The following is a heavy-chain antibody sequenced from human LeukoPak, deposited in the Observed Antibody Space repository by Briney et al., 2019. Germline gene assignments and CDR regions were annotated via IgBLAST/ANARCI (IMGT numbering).Heavy chain of an antibody. CDR2: IWYDGSNK. CDR1: GFTFSSYG. CDR3: ARDYGDYVTYFDY. V-gene: IGHV3-33*01. D-gene: IGHD4-17*01. J-gene: IGHJ4*02. Sequence: GGSLRLSCAASGFTFSSYGMHWVRQAPGKGLEWVAVIWYDGSNKYYADSVKGLFTISRDNSKNTLYLQMNSLRAEDTAVYYCARDYGDYVTYFDYWGQGTLVTVSS.